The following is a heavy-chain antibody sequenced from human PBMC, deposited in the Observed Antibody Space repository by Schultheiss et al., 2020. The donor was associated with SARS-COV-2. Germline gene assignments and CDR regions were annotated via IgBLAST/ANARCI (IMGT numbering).Heavy chain of an antibody. D-gene: IGHD6-13*01. CDR1: GFSFGSFA. CDR3: ARDGDRAAEDY. V-gene: IGHV3-33*08. CDR2: IWYDGSNK. Sequence: GGSLRLSCVASGFSFGSFAVVWVRQAPGKGLEWVAVIWYDGSNKYYADSVKGRFTISRDNSKSTLSLQMNSLRAEDTAVYYCARDGDRAAEDYWGQGTLVTVSS. J-gene: IGHJ4*02.